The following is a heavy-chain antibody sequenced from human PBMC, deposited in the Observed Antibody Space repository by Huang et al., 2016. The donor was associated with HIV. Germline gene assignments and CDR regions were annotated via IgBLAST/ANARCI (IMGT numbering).Heavy chain of an antibody. CDR2: IKGDGSEK. CDR1: GFTFNSYW. CDR3: ARDPTFRENGGHPHFDF. D-gene: IGHD2-8*01. Sequence: EVQLVESGGDLVQPGGSLRLSCAASGFTFNSYWMTWVRQAPGKGMEWVAEIKGDGSEKNYVDSVKGRFTISRDNAKNSLYLQMKSLRAEDTAIFCARDPTFRENGGHPHFDFWGQGALVTVSS. J-gene: IGHJ4*02. V-gene: IGHV3-7*01.